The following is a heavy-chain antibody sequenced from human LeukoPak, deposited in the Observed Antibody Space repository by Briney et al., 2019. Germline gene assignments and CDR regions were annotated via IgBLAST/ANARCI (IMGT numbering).Heavy chain of an antibody. CDR3: ARGSRYFDY. J-gene: IGHJ4*02. CDR1: GYTFTSDY. Sequence: ASVKVSCKASGYTFTSDYMHWVRQAPGQGLEWMGIINPSGGSMNYAQNFQGRVTMTGDTSTSTVYMELSSLTSEDTAVYYCARGSRYFDYWGQGTLVTVSS. CDR2: INPSGGSM. D-gene: IGHD3-10*01. V-gene: IGHV1-46*01.